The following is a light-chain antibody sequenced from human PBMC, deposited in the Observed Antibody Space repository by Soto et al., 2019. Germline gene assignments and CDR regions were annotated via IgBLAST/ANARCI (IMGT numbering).Light chain of an antibody. CDR2: AAS. CDR3: HSSCGMWR. Sequence: DMQMTRASSSLSASVVDKGRIPRRASQGISTGLAWYQVKPGKAPKLLIYAASTLESGVPSRFSGSGSGTEFSLTIFCLEPDDFASYCCHSSCGMWRFGQGTK. J-gene: IGKJ1*01. CDR1: QGISTG. V-gene: IGKV1-5*01.